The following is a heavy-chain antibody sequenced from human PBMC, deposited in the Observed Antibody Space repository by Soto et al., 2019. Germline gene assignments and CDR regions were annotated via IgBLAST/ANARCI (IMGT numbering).Heavy chain of an antibody. J-gene: IGHJ3*02. Sequence: EVQLLESGGGLVQPGGSLRLSCAASGFTFSSYAMSWVRQAPGKGLEWVSAISGSGGSTYYADSVKGRFTISRDNSKNPLYLQLNSLRAVDTAVYYCAHAPTGGSSWPHVYDAFDIWGQGTMVTVSS. CDR3: AHAPTGGSSWPHVYDAFDI. V-gene: IGHV3-23*01. D-gene: IGHD6-13*01. CDR1: GFTFSSYA. CDR2: ISGSGGST.